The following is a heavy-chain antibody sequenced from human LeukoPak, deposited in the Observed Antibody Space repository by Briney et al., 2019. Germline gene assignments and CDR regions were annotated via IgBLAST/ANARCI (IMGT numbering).Heavy chain of an antibody. CDR1: GFTVSNTY. CDR2: IYSGGGT. Sequence: GGSLRLSCAASGFTVSNTYMSWVRQAPGKGLEWVSLIYSGGGTYSADSVKGRFTISRDISKNTLYLQMISLRAEDTAVYYCTKDAPDSGGWFFFDSWGQGTLVTVSS. D-gene: IGHD6-19*01. J-gene: IGHJ4*02. CDR3: TKDAPDSGGWFFFDS. V-gene: IGHV3-53*01.